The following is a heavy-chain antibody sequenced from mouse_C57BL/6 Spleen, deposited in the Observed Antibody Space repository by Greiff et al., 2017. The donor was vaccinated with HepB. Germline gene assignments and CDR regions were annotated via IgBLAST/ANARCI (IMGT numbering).Heavy chain of an antibody. V-gene: IGHV1-50*01. Sequence: VQLQQSGAELVKPGASVKLSCKASGYTFTSYWMQWVKQRPGQGLEWIGEIDPSDSYTNYNQKFKGKATLTVDTSSSTAYMQLSSLTSEDSAVYYCAKGDSNYPAWFAYWGQGTLVTVSA. CDR2: IDPSDSYT. D-gene: IGHD2-5*01. CDR3: AKGDSNYPAWFAY. CDR1: GYTFTSYW. J-gene: IGHJ3*01.